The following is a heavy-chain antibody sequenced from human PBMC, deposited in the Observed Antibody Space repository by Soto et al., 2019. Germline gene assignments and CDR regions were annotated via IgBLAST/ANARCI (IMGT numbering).Heavy chain of an antibody. CDR1: GFTFSSYS. CDR2: ISSSGGTT. D-gene: IGHD5-18*01. CDR3: AKAIGRQLWSGDMDV. Sequence: GGSLRLSCAASGFTFSSYSMNWVRQAPGKGLEWVSDISSSGGTTYYADSVKGRFTISRDNSKNTLYLQMNSLRAGDTAVYYCAKAIGRQLWSGDMDVWGQGTTVTSP. J-gene: IGHJ6*02. V-gene: IGHV3-23*01.